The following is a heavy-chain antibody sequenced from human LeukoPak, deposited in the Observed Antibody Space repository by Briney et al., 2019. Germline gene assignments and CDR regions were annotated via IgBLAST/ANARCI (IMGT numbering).Heavy chain of an antibody. V-gene: IGHV3-7*01. D-gene: IGHD3-22*01. Sequence: QPGGSLRLSCAASGFTFSSYWMSWVRQAPGKGLEWVANIKQDGSEKYYVDSVKGRFTISRDNAKNSLYLQMNSLRAEDTAVYYCARDQKYSSGYYYPYWGQGTLVTVSS. J-gene: IGHJ4*02. CDR1: GFTFSSYW. CDR2: IKQDGSEK. CDR3: ARDQKYSSGYYYPY.